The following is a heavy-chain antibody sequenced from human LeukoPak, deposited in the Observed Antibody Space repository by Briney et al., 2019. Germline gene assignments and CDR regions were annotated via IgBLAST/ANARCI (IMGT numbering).Heavy chain of an antibody. CDR2: ISYDGRNI. D-gene: IGHD2-2*01. CDR3: AKGPLRGTAAAIDY. CDR1: GFTFNNYS. V-gene: IGHV3-30*18. Sequence: GGSLRLSCAASGFTFNNYSMHWVRQAPGKGLEWVAVISYDGRNIHYPDSVKGRFTISRDISTDTLWLQMDSLRTEDTAVYYCAKGPLRGTAAAIDYWGQGTLVTVSS. J-gene: IGHJ4*02.